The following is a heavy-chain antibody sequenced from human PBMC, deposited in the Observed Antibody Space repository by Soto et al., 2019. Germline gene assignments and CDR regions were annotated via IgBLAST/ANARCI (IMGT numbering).Heavy chain of an antibody. D-gene: IGHD3-10*01. V-gene: IGHV4-34*01. J-gene: IGHJ6*02. Sequence: SETLSLTCAVYGGSFSGYYLSWIRQPPGKGLEWIGEINHSGSTNYNPSLKSRVTISVDTSKNQFSLKLSSVTAADTAVYYCARGGYYYGSGRNKNYGMDVWGQGTTVTVSS. CDR2: INHSGST. CDR1: GGSFSGYY. CDR3: ARGGYYYGSGRNKNYGMDV.